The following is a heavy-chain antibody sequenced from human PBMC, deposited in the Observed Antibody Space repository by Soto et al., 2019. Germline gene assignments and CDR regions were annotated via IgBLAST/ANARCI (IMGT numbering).Heavy chain of an antibody. V-gene: IGHV4-4*08. J-gene: IGHJ6*04. Sequence: QVQLQESGPGLVKPSETLSLTCTVSGGSISSYYWSWIRQPPGKGLEWIGYIYSSGSTNYNPSLKCRVTISVDTSKNQCCLKLGSVTAADAAVYDCAGFIVVVPAGSVDVWGKGTTVTVSS. D-gene: IGHD2-2*01. CDR3: AGFIVVVPAGSVDV. CDR1: GGSISSYY. CDR2: IYSSGST.